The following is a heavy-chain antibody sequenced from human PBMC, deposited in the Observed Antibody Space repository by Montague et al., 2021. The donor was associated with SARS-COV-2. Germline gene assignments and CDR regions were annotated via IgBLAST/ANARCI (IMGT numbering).Heavy chain of an antibody. Sequence: SETLSLTCTVSGGSISSSYFPLIRSPPGTALDTVGLICHGGSYFSDPLPKSWVTISVDTSKNQYSLKLSSVTAADTALYYCARIWYSSGYQGIYYFDYWG. CDR1: GGSISSSY. J-gene: IGHJ4*01. CDR2: ICHGGSY. D-gene: IGHD3-22*01. CDR3: ARIWYSSGYQGIYYFDY. V-gene: IGHV4-59*01.